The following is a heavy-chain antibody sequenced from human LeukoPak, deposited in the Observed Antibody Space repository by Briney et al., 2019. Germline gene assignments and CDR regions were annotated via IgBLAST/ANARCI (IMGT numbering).Heavy chain of an antibody. V-gene: IGHV1-24*01. CDR3: APGYCSSTSCHLSFQH. D-gene: IGHD2-2*01. CDR1: GYTLTELS. Sequence: ASVKVSCKVSGYTLTELSMHWVRQAPGKGLEWMGGFDPEDGETIYAQKFQGRVTMTEDTSTDTAYMELSSLRSEDTAVYYCAPGYCSSTSCHLSFQHWGQGPLVTVSS. CDR2: FDPEDGET. J-gene: IGHJ1*01.